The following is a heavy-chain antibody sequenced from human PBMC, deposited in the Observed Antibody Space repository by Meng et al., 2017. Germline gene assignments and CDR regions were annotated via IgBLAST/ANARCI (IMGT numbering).Heavy chain of an antibody. J-gene: IGHJ5*02. CDR2: ISYDGSNK. CDR1: GFTFSSYA. V-gene: IGHV3-30*01. Sequence: QVESGGSGGGVVQPGRSLRLSCAASGFTFSSYAMHWVRQAPGKGLEWVAVISYDGSNKYYADSVKGRFTISRDNSKNTLYLQMNSLRAEDTAVYYCARAKRGDGYNLPTRPWGQGTLVTVSS. D-gene: IGHD5-24*01. CDR3: ARAKRGDGYNLPTRP.